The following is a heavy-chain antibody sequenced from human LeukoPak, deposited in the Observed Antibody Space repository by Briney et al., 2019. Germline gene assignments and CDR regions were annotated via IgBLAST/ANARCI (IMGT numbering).Heavy chain of an antibody. CDR3: ARDLRGVFDF. J-gene: IGHJ4*02. CDR1: GFTFSSYW. CDR2: IKQDGSEK. V-gene: IGHV3-7*01. D-gene: IGHD3-10*01. Sequence: GGSLRLSCAASGFTFSSYWMSWVRQAPGKGLEWVAIIKQDGSEKYYVDSVKGRFTISRDNAKTSVYLQMNSLRVEDTAVYYCARDLRGVFDFWGQGTLVTVAS.